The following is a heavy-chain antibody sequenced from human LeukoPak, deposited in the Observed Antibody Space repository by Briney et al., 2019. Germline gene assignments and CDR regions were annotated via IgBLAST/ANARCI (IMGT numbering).Heavy chain of an antibody. Sequence: PGGSLRLSCAASGFTFSSYWMSWVRQAPGKGLEWVANIKQDGSEKYYVDSVKGRFTISRDNAKNSLYLQMNSLRAEDTAVYYCARDEYGDYVAAGRGFGPWGQGTLVTVSS. CDR1: GFTFSSYW. CDR3: ARDEYGDYVAAGRGFGP. CDR2: IKQDGSEK. D-gene: IGHD4-17*01. V-gene: IGHV3-7*01. J-gene: IGHJ5*02.